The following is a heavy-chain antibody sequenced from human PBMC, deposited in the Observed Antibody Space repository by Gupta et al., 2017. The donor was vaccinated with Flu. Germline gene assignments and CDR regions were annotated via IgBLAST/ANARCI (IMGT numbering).Heavy chain of an antibody. CDR3: TRSMTVRRPDAFDV. V-gene: IGHV1-2*06. Sequence: TGYYMQWGVQAPGGGVEGMGRFNRGSGDTNYEETLQGRVIMTRNTNITTTFMLLISRRCDDTAVYYCTRSMTVRRPDAFDVWDQGTMVTVSS. CDR2: FNRGSGDT. D-gene: IGHD4-4*01. J-gene: IGHJ3*01. CDR1: TGYY.